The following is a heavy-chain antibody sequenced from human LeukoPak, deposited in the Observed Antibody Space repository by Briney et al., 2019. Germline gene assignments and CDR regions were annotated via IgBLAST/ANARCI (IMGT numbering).Heavy chain of an antibody. CDR3: ARHPRGYSGYVHFDY. D-gene: IGHD5-12*01. CDR1: GGSISSYY. Sequence: SETLSLTCTVSGGSISSYYWSWIRQPPGKGLEWIGYIYYSGSTNYNPSLKSRVTISVDTSKNQFSLKLSPVTAADTAVYYCARHPRGYSGYVHFDYWGQGTLVTVSS. CDR2: IYYSGST. V-gene: IGHV4-59*08. J-gene: IGHJ4*02.